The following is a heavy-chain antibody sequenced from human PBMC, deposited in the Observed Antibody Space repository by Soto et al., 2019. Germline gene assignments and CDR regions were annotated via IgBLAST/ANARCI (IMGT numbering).Heavy chain of an antibody. CDR2: INHSGST. Sequence: SETLSLTCAVYGGSFSGYYWSWISQPPGTGLEWIGEINHSGSTNYNPSLKSRVTISVDTSKNQFSLKLTSVTAADTAVYYCARDKITGLFDYWGQGTLVTVSS. D-gene: IGHD2-8*02. CDR1: GGSFSGYY. CDR3: ARDKITGLFDY. V-gene: IGHV4-34*01. J-gene: IGHJ4*02.